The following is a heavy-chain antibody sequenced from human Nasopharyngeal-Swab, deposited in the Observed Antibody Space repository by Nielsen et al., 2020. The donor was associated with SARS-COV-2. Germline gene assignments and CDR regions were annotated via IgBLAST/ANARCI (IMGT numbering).Heavy chain of an antibody. D-gene: IGHD2-15*01. CDR3: ARDTGYCSGGSCYLSHFDY. Sequence: GGSLRLSCAASGFTFRSYAISWVRQAPGKGLEWVSVISGSDHTTYYADSVKGRFTISRDNAKNSLYLQMNSLRAEDTAVYYCARDTGYCSGGSCYLSHFDYWGQGTLVTVSS. CDR2: ISGSDHTT. V-gene: IGHV3-23*01. CDR1: GFTFRSYA. J-gene: IGHJ4*02.